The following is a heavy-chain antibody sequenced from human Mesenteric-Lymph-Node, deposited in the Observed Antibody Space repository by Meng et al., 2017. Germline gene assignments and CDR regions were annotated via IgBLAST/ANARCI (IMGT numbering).Heavy chain of an antibody. J-gene: IGHJ6*02. CDR1: GFTFSSYA. CDR2: ISYDGSNK. V-gene: IGHV3-30*04. Sequence: GESLKISCAASGFTFSSYAMHWVRQAPGKGLEWVAVISYDGSNKYYAAPVKGRFTTSRDNAKSSLHLQMNSLRAEDTAVYYCATKADPGHGMAVWGQGTTVTVSS. CDR3: ATKADPGHGMAV.